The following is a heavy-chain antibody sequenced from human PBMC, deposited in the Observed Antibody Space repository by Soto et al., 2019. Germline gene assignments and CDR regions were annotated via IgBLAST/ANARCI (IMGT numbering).Heavy chain of an antibody. CDR1: GYTSTTYG. Sequence: WASVKVSCKASGYTSTTYGISWVRQAPGQGLEWLGWISRYNGNTNYAQKVQGRVTLTIDTSTSTAYMELRSLRSDDTAVYYCARYYYETSGYFEGFDYWGQGTLVTVSS. J-gene: IGHJ4*02. CDR2: ISRYNGNT. D-gene: IGHD3-22*01. CDR3: ARYYYETSGYFEGFDY. V-gene: IGHV1-18*01.